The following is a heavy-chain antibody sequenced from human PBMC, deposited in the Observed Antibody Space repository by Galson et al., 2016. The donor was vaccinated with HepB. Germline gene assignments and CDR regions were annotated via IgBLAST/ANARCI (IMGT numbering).Heavy chain of an antibody. V-gene: IGHV3-7*04. CDR3: TRTISATAGID. CDR1: GFTFSSYW. Sequence: SCAASGFTFSSYWMSWVRQAPGKGLEWLANIKQDGSEKYYVDSVRGRFTISRDNAMNSLYLHMSSLRAEDTALYYCTRTISATAGIDWGQGTLVTVSS. CDR2: IKQDGSEK. D-gene: IGHD6-13*01. J-gene: IGHJ4*02.